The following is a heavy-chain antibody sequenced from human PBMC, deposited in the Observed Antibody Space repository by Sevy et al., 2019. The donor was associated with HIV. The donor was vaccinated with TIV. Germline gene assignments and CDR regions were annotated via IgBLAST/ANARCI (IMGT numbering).Heavy chain of an antibody. CDR2: IWYDGSSK. D-gene: IGHD6-13*01. CDR1: GFIFSTYG. Sequence: GGSLRLSCGASGFIFSTYGMHWVRQAPGKGLEWMALIWYDGSSKYYADSVQGRFTISRDNSKNTLDLQMNSLRAEDTASSYCVSRASIVAAGNFAYWGQGTLVTVSS. V-gene: IGHV3-33*08. CDR3: VSRASIVAAGNFAY. J-gene: IGHJ4*02.